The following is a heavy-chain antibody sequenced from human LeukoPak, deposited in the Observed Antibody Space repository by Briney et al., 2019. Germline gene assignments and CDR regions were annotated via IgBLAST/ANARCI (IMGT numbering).Heavy chain of an antibody. J-gene: IGHJ4*02. D-gene: IGHD3-9*01. V-gene: IGHV4-4*07. CDR3: ARGHYDILTGYLSFFDY. CDR1: GGSISSYY. Sequence: SETLSLTCTVSGGSISSYYWSWIRQPAGKGLEWIGRIYSSGNTIYNPALKSRVTMSVNTSNNQFSLKLSSVTAADTAVYYCARGHYDILTGYLSFFDYWGQGTLVTVSS. CDR2: IYSSGNT.